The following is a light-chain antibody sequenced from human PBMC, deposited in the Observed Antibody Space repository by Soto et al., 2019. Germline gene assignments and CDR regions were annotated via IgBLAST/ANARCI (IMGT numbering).Light chain of an antibody. V-gene: IGKV3-15*01. Sequence: EIVMTQSPATLSVSPGETATLSCRASQRVGINLAWYQQKPGQSPRLLIYDVSIRATGVPARFSATGSETDFTLTISGLQSGDSAVYFCQQYNNWPFSFGQGTRLEIK. J-gene: IGKJ5*01. CDR3: QQYNNWPFS. CDR1: QRVGIN. CDR2: DVS.